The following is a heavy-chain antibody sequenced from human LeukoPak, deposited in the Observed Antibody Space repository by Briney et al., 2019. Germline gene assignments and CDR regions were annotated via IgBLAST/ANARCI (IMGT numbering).Heavy chain of an antibody. CDR1: GYSISRGYH. D-gene: IGHD1-1*01. CDR2: IHHSGST. CDR3: ARITWNPDY. V-gene: IGHV4-38-2*01. Sequence: PSETLSLTCAVSGYSISRGYHWDWIRQPPGKGLEWSASIHHSGSTYYNPSLKNRAIMSVDTSKNQFSLKLSSVTAADTAVYYCARITWNPDYWGQGTLVTVSS. J-gene: IGHJ4*02.